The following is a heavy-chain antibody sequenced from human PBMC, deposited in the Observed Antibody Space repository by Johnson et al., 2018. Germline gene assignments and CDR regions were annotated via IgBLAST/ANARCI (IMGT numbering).Heavy chain of an antibody. V-gene: IGHV3-53*01. D-gene: IGHD2-21*01. CDR1: GFTVSSNY. CDR3: ARGKVGINYYYGMDV. Sequence: VRLLESGGGLVQPGGSLRLSCAASGFTVSSNYMNWVRQAPGKGLEWVSVIYSGGSTYYADSVKGRFTISRDNSKNTLHLQMNSLRVEDTAVYYCARGKVGINYYYGMDVWGQGTTVTVSS. J-gene: IGHJ6*02. CDR2: IYSGGST.